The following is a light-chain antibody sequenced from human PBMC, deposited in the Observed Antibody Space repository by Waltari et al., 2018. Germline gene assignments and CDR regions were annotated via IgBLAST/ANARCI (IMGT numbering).Light chain of an antibody. Sequence: EIVLAQSPGSLSLSPGERATPSCRASQSVSSSDLAWYQQKPGQALRLLIYGASSRATGIPDRFSGSGSGTDFSLTISRLEPEDFGLYYCQQYAGSRPTFGGGTKVEIK. CDR1: QSVSSSD. V-gene: IGKV3-20*01. CDR2: GAS. J-gene: IGKJ4*01. CDR3: QQYAGSRPT.